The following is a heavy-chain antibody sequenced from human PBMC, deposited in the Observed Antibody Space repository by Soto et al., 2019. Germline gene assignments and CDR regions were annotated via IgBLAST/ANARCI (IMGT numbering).Heavy chain of an antibody. CDR2: IFYSGST. D-gene: IGHD1-26*01. J-gene: IGHJ4*02. V-gene: IGHV4-31*03. Sequence: QVQLQESGPGLVKPSQTLSLTCSVSGGSINSGGYYWTWIRQHPGKGLEWIGNIFYSGSTSYNPSLKSRLTISIDTSKTHFSLRLTSVTAADTAVYYCARNSVSKKIDFWGKGTLVTDSS. CDR3: ARNSVSKKIDF. CDR1: GGSINSGGYY.